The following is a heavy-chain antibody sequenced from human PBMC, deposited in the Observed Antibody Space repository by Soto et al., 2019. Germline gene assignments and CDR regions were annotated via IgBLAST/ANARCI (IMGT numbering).Heavy chain of an antibody. V-gene: IGHV3-48*02. Sequence: EVQLVDSGGNLVQPGGSLRLSCAASGVAFSSYSFNWVRQAPGKGLEWVSHIGTGSLIDYVDSVKGRFTISRDNAKNSVYLQMNSLRDEDTAVYYCVRDRDGGFDYWGQGTQVTVSS. D-gene: IGHD3-10*01. CDR1: GVAFSSYS. J-gene: IGHJ4*02. CDR2: IGTGSLI. CDR3: VRDRDGGFDY.